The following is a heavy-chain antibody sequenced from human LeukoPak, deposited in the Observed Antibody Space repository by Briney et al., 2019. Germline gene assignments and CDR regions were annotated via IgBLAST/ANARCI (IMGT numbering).Heavy chain of an antibody. J-gene: IGHJ4*02. D-gene: IGHD2-8*01. CDR3: ATGYCTNGVCYSFGY. Sequence: GGSLRLSCAASGFTFSNAWMSWVRQAPGKGLEWVGRIKSKTDGGTTDYAAPVKGRFTISRDDSKNTLYLQMNSLKTEDTAVYYCATGYCTNGVCYSFGYWGQGTLVTVSS. CDR2: IKSKTDGGTT. V-gene: IGHV3-15*01. CDR1: GFTFSNAW.